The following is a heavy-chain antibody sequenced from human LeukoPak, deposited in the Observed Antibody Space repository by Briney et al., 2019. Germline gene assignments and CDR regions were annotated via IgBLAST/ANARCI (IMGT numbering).Heavy chain of an antibody. D-gene: IGHD3-10*01. CDR2: FSGSGGRT. V-gene: IGHV3-23*01. J-gene: IGHJ5*01. CDR3: AKEGAYPIITYDS. Sequence: PGGSLRLSCAASGFTFSTYAMSWVRQAPGKGLEWVSTFSGSGGRTLYADPVKGRFVISRDNSKNTLYLQMNSLRAEDTAVYYCAKEGAYPIITYDSWGQGALVTVSS. CDR1: GFTFSTYA.